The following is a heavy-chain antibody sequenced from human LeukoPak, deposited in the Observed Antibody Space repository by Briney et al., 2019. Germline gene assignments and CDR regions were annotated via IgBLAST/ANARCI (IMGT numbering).Heavy chain of an antibody. CDR2: FTPIFTQA. J-gene: IGHJ4*02. CDR3: AREVEYYGSGSYWGVFAY. Sequence: SVTVSFKSSGGXFSNYAFSWVRQAPGQGLEWMGGFTPIFTQANYAQTYQGRVTITADASTSTVYMELSRLRSDATAVYYSAREVEYYGSGSYWGVFAYWGRGTLVTVSS. V-gene: IGHV1-69*13. CDR1: GGXFSNYA. D-gene: IGHD3-10*01.